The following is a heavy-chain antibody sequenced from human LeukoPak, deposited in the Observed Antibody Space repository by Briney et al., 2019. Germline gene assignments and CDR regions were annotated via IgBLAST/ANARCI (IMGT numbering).Heavy chain of an antibody. CDR1: GYTFGSYG. V-gene: IGHV1-18*01. Sequence: GASVKVSCKTSGYTFGSYGISWVRQAPGHGLEWMGWISAYNGNTNYAQKFQGRVTMTTDTSTSTAYMELRSLRSDDTAVYYCVRDLRSRINYLGYWGQGTLVTVSS. CDR3: VRDLRSRINYLGY. CDR2: ISAYNGNT. D-gene: IGHD3-16*01. J-gene: IGHJ4*02.